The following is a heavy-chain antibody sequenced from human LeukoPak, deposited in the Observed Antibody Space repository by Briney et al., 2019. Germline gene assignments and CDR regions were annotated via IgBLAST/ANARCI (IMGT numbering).Heavy chain of an antibody. CDR1: GYTFTGYY. CDR3: ARDRIVAVTASQGYYYGMDV. V-gene: IGHV1-2*02. D-gene: IGHD2-21*02. J-gene: IGHJ6*02. CDR2: VNPNSGGT. Sequence: ASVKVSCKASGYTFTGYYMHWVRQAPGQGLEWMGWVNPNSGGTNYAQKFQGRVTMTRDTSISTAYMELSRLRSDDTAVYYCARDRIVAVTASQGYYYGMDVWGQGTTVTVSS.